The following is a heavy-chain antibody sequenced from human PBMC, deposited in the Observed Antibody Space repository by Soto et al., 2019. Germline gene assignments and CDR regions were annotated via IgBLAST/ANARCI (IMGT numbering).Heavy chain of an antibody. J-gene: IGHJ4*02. CDR3: ARLQFGEGFDY. CDR2: ILHTGGT. Sequence: SETLSLTCAVSGGSISGGGFSWSWIRQPPGKGLEWIGYILHTGGTQYNPPLKSRVSMSVDKSKNQFSLHLTSVTAADTAVYYCARLQFGEGFDYWGQGALGTVSS. V-gene: IGHV4-30-2*01. D-gene: IGHD3-10*01. CDR1: GGSISGGGFS.